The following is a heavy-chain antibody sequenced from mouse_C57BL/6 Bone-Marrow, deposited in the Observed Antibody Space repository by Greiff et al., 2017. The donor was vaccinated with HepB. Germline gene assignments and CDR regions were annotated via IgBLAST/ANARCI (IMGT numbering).Heavy chain of an antibody. V-gene: IGHV14-2*01. CDR2: IDPEDGET. CDR1: GFNIKDYY. J-gene: IGHJ2*01. Sequence: EVKLMESGAELVKPGASVKLSCTASGFNIKDYYMHWVTQRTEQGLEWIGRIDPEDGETKYAPKFQGKATIPADTSSNTAYLQLSSLTTEDTAVYYSASAGPYYFDYRGQGTTLAVSS. CDR3: ASAGPYYFDY.